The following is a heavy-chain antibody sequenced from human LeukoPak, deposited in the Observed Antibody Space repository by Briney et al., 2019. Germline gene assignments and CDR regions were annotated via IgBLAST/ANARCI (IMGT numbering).Heavy chain of an antibody. Sequence: SETLSLTCTVSGGSISSSSYYWGWIRQPPGKGLEWIGSIYYSGSTYYNPSLKSRVTISVDTSKNQFSLKLSSVTAADTAVYYCARDLVVVAATGDYFDYWGQGTLVTVSS. V-gene: IGHV4-39*07. J-gene: IGHJ4*02. CDR3: ARDLVVVAATGDYFDY. CDR2: IYYSGST. D-gene: IGHD2-15*01. CDR1: GGSISSSSYY.